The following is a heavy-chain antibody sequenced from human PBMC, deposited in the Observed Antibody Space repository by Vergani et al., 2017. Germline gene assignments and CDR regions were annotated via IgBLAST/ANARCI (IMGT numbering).Heavy chain of an antibody. CDR2: INPSGGHT. CDR3: ARGDYGILTGYEY. V-gene: IGHV1-46*03. J-gene: IGHJ4*02. Sequence: QVQVVQSGAEVKKSGASVKVSCKTSGYTFSNYYMHWVRQAPGQGLEWMGIINPSGGHTNYAQKFQGRVTMTRDTSTSTVYMELSSLRSEDTVIYYCARGDYGILTGYEYWGQGTLVTVSA. CDR1: GYTFSNYY. D-gene: IGHD3-9*01.